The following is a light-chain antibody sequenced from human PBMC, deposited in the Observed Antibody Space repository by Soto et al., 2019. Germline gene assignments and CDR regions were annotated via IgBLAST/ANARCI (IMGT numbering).Light chain of an antibody. Sequence: QSVLTQPPSASGAPGQRVTISCSGSSSNIGSNTVSWYQQLPGTAPKLLIYSNNQRPSGVPDRSSGSRSGTSASLAISGLQSEDEAVYYCAAWDDSLKGVFGGGTKLTVL. CDR3: AAWDDSLKGV. V-gene: IGLV1-44*01. CDR1: SSNIGSNT. CDR2: SNN. J-gene: IGLJ2*01.